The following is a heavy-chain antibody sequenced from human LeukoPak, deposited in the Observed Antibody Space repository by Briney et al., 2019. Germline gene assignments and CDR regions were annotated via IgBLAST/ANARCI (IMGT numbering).Heavy chain of an antibody. CDR2: ISSSSSYI. CDR1: GFTFSSYS. V-gene: IGHV3-21*01. J-gene: IGHJ4*02. CDR3: ARSYDSSGYYPSQFDY. Sequence: GGSLRLSCAASGFTFSSYSKNWVRQAPGKGLEWVSSISSSSSYIYYADSVKGRFTISRDNAKNSLYLQMNSLRAEDTAVYYCARSYDSSGYYPSQFDYWGQGTLVTVSS. D-gene: IGHD3-22*01.